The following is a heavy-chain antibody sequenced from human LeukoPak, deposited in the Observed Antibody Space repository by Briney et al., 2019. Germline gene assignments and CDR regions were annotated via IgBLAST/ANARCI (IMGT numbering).Heavy chain of an antibody. CDR1: GYSFNTYW. D-gene: IGHD1-26*01. CDR2: IYPGDSDT. CDR3: ARWAGSYWGGNWFDP. Sequence: GESLKISCKGSGYSFNTYWIGWVRQMPGKGLEWMGIIYPGDSDTRYSPSFQGQVTISADKSLSTAYLQWGSLKASDTAMYYCARWAGSYWGGNWFDPWGQGTLVTVSS. J-gene: IGHJ5*02. V-gene: IGHV5-51*01.